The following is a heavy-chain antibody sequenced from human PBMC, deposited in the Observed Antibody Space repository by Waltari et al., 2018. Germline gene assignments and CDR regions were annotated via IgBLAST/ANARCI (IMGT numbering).Heavy chain of an antibody. CDR2: INPNSGGT. V-gene: IGHV1-2*06. CDR1: GYTFTGYY. CDR3: ARTTVTTDWYFDL. D-gene: IGHD4-17*01. Sequence: QVQLVQSGAEVKKPGASVKVSCKASGYTFTGYYMHWVRQAPGQGLEWMGRINPNSGGTIYAQKFQGRVTMTEDTSTDTAYMELSSLRSEDTAVYYCARTTVTTDWYFDLWGRGTLVTVSS. J-gene: IGHJ2*01.